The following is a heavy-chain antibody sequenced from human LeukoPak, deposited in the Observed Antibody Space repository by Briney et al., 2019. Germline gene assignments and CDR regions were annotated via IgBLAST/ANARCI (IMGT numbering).Heavy chain of an antibody. J-gene: IGHJ5*02. CDR1: GFTFSSSA. Sequence: GGSLRLSCAASGFTFSSSAMSWVRQAPGKGLEWVSAISNNGGYTYYADSVQGRFTISRDNSKSTLCLQMNSLRAEDTAVYYCAKDPTRGVVVPAAMGVHPNRFDPWGQGTLVTVSS. CDR2: ISNNGGYT. D-gene: IGHD2-2*01. CDR3: AKDPTRGVVVPAAMGVHPNRFDP. V-gene: IGHV3-23*01.